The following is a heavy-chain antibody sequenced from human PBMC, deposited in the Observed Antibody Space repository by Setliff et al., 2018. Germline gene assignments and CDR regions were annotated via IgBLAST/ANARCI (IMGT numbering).Heavy chain of an antibody. Sequence: ASVKVSCKASGYSFSTYAMSWIRQAPGQGLEWMGWINTNTGNPSYAQGFIGRSVFSLDTSVSTAYLQISSLKPEDTAMYYCARASRFATIVWKGDYYMDVWGKGTTVTSP. D-gene: IGHD3-16*02. CDR2: INTNTGNP. J-gene: IGHJ6*03. V-gene: IGHV7-4-1*02. CDR1: GYSFSTYA. CDR3: ARASRFATIVWKGDYYMDV.